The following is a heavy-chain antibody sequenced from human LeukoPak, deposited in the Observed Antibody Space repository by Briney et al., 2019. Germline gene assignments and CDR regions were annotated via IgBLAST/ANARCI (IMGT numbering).Heavy chain of an antibody. CDR1: GFTFSSNS. CDR2: ISSSGTYI. CDR3: ALTYIVATIWGRAFDY. Sequence: GGSLRLSCAASGFTFSSNSMNCVRQAPGKGLEWVSSISSSGTYIYYADSVKGRFTISRDNAKNSLYLQMNSLRAEDTAVYYCALTYIVATIWGRAFDYWGQGTLVTVSS. V-gene: IGHV3-21*04. J-gene: IGHJ4*02. D-gene: IGHD5-12*01.